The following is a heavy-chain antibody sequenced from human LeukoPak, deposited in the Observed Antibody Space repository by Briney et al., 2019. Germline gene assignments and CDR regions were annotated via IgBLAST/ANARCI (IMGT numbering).Heavy chain of an antibody. J-gene: IGHJ6*03. D-gene: IGHD3-3*01. CDR2: MSGSGYYT. V-gene: IGHV3-23*01. CDR1: GFAFSNFA. CDR3: AKMEGQRLYDYCMDV. Sequence: GGSLTLSCAASGFAFSNFAMSWVRQAPGKGLEWVSAMSGSGYYTYYVESVKGRFTISRDNSKNTLYLHMNSLRADDTAVYYCAKMEGQRLYDYCMDVWGRGTTVTVPS.